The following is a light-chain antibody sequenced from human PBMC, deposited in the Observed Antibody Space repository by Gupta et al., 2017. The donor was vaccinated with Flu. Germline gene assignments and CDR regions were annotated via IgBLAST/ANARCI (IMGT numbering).Light chain of an antibody. V-gene: IGKV3-11*01. CDR3: QQRYSWIT. Sequence: DIVLTQSPSTLSLSPGDRATFSCRASEIISTYLAWYQQKPGKAPRLLIYDASKRATGIPARFSGSGSGTDFTLTITSLEPEDFAVYYCQQRYSWITFGQGTRLEI. J-gene: IGKJ5*01. CDR1: EIISTY. CDR2: DAS.